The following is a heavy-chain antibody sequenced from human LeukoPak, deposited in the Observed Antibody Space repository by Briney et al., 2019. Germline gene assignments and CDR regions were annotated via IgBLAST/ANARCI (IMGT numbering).Heavy chain of an antibody. J-gene: IGHJ4*02. CDR2: ISAYNGNT. V-gene: IGHV1-18*01. D-gene: IGHD2-15*01. CDR3: ARDPSYCSGGSCYPDLFDY. CDR1: GYTFTSYG. Sequence: ASVKVSCKASGYTFTSYGISWVRQAPGQGLEWMGWISAYNGNTNYAQKLQGRVTMTTDTSTSTAYMELSSLGSEDTAVYYCARDPSYCSGGSCYPDLFDYWGQGTLVTVSS.